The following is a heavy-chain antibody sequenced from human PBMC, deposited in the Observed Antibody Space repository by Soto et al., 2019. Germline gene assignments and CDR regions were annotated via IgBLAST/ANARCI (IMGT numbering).Heavy chain of an antibody. J-gene: IGHJ5*02. Sequence: ASVKVSCKASGYTFTNYGTSWVRQAPGQGLEYMGWISGDNGDTHYAQKVQGRVTMTTDTSTNTAYMELSSLRSEDTAVYYCAIDHFRTGYSPLSWFDPWGQGTLVTVSS. D-gene: IGHD3-3*02. CDR2: ISGDNGDT. CDR1: GYTFTNYG. V-gene: IGHV1-18*01. CDR3: AIDHFRTGYSPLSWFDP.